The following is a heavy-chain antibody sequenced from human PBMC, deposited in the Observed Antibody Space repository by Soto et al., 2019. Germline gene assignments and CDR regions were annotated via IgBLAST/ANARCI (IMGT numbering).Heavy chain of an antibody. CDR2: ISGSGGST. D-gene: IGHD4-17*01. V-gene: IGHV3-23*01. J-gene: IGHJ4*02. Sequence: GGSLRLSCAASGFTFSSYAMSWVRQAPGKGLEWVSAISGSGGSTYYADSVKGRFTISRDNSKNTLYLQMNSLRAEDTAVYYCAKEPSRLRYQHGGYYFDYWGQGTLVTVSS. CDR3: AKEPSRLRYQHGGYYFDY. CDR1: GFTFSSYA.